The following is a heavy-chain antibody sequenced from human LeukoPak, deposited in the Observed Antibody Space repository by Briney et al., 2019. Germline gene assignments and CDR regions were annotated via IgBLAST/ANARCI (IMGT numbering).Heavy chain of an antibody. CDR3: ARPPTTGFPYYHMDV. D-gene: IGHD4-11*01. CDR2: IYYSGSA. V-gene: IGHV4-39*01. J-gene: IGHJ6*03. CDR1: GDSISSSGYY. Sequence: PSETLSLTCTVSGDSISSSGYYWGWIRQPPGKGLEWIGSIYYSGSAYYNPSLKSRVTMTVDTSKNLFSLKLCSVTAADTAVYYCARPPTTGFPYYHMDVWGKGTTVTVSS.